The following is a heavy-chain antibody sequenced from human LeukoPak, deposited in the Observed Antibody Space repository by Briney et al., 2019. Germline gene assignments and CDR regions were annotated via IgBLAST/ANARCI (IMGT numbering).Heavy chain of an antibody. CDR1: GGSFSGYY. Sequence: SETLSLTRAVYGGSFSGYYWSWIRQPPGKGLEWIGEINHSGSTNYNPSLKSRVTISVDTSKNQFSLKLSSVTAADKAVYYCARLADIVVVPAARDGQTYYMDVWGKGTTVTVSS. V-gene: IGHV4-34*01. CDR2: INHSGST. CDR3: ARLADIVVVPAARDGQTYYMDV. J-gene: IGHJ6*03. D-gene: IGHD2-2*01.